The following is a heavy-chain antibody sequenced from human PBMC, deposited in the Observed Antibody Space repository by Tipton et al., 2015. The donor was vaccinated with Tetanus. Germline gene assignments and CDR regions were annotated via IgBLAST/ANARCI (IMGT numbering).Heavy chain of an antibody. D-gene: IGHD3-22*01. CDR1: GGSFSGYY. CDR3: ARGCYYDSSERRYFDY. J-gene: IGHJ4*02. CDR2: INHSGST. V-gene: IGHV4-34*01. Sequence: TLSLTCAVYGGSFSGYYWSWIRQPPGKGLEWIGEINHSGSTNYNPSLKSRVTISVDTSKNKFSLKLSSVTAADTAVYYCARGCYYDSSERRYFDYWGQGTLVTVSS.